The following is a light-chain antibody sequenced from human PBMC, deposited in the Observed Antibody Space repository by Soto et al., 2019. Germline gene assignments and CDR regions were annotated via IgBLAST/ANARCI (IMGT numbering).Light chain of an antibody. CDR3: SSYTSSSTLVV. CDR1: SSDVGGYNY. Sequence: QSALTQPASVSGSPGQSITISCTGTSSDVGGYNYVSWYQQHPGKAPKLMIYDXXXRXXXXXXXXXGSKSGNTASLTISGXQAEDEXXYYCSSYTSSSTLVVFGGGTKLTVL. J-gene: IGLJ2*01. V-gene: IGLV2-14*01. CDR2: DXX.